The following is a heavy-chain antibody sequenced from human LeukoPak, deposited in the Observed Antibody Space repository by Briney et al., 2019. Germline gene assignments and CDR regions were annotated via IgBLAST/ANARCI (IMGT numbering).Heavy chain of an antibody. CDR3: ARKGKYYDSSGHYYKPLDY. J-gene: IGHJ4*02. V-gene: IGHV4-34*01. CDR2: INHSGST. CDR1: GGSFSGYY. Sequence: SETLSLTCAVYGGSFSGYYWSWIRQPPGKGLEWIGEINHSGSTNYNPSLKSRVTISVDTSKNQFSLKLSSVTAADTAVYYCARKGKYYDSSGHYYKPLDYWGQGTLVTASS. D-gene: IGHD3-22*01.